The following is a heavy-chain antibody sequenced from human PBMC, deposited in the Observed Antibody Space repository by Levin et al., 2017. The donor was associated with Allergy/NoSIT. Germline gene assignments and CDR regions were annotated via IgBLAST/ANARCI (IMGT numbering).Heavy chain of an antibody. V-gene: IGHV3-30*18. CDR3: AKDRRTTVTPPYYYYYMDV. CDR2: ISYDGGNK. CDR1: GFTFSSYG. Sequence: GGSLRLSCAASGFTFSSYGMHWVRQAPGKGLEWVAAISYDGGNKYYADSVKGRFTISRDNSKNTPYLQMNSLRAEDTAVYYCAKDRRTTVTPPYYYYYMDVWGKGTTVTVSS. J-gene: IGHJ6*03. D-gene: IGHD4-11*01.